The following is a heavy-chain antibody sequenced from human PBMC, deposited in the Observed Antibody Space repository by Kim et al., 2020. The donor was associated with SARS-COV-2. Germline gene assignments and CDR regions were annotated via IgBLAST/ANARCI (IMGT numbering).Heavy chain of an antibody. Sequence: NYAQKLQGRVTMTTDTSTSTAYMELRSLRSDVTAVYYCARDLATYYGMDVWGQGTTVTVSS. D-gene: IGHD3-16*01. CDR3: ARDLATYYGMDV. J-gene: IGHJ6*02. V-gene: IGHV1-18*01.